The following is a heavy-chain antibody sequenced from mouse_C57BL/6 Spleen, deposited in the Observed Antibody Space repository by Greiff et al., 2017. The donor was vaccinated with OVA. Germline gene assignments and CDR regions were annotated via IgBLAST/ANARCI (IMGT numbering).Heavy chain of an antibody. CDR3: ARSGYSNWYFDV. J-gene: IGHJ1*03. Sequence: QVQLQQSGAELMKPGASVKLSCKATGYTFTGYWIEWVKQRPGHGLEWIGEILPGSGSTNYNEKFKSKATLTVDKSSSTAYMQLSSLTSEDSAVYYCARSGYSNWYFDVWGTGTTVTVSS. D-gene: IGHD2-5*01. CDR1: GYTFTGYW. V-gene: IGHV1-9*01. CDR2: ILPGSGST.